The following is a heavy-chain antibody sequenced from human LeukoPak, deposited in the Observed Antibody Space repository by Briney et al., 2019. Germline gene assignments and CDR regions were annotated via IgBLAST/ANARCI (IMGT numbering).Heavy chain of an antibody. CDR2: IKEDGSEE. CDR3: ARDPYSRSWSYGMDV. CDR1: GFTFSTYW. Sequence: TGGSLRLSCTASGFTFSTYWMSWVRQTPEKGLEWVANIKEDGSEEVYVDSVKGRFTISRDNAKSSLYLQMNSLRTEDAAVYYCARDPYSRSWSYGMDVWGQGTTVTVS. D-gene: IGHD6-13*01. V-gene: IGHV3-7*05. J-gene: IGHJ6*02.